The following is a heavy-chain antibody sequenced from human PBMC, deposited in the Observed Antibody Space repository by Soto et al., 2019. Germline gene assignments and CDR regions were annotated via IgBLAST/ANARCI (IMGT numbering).Heavy chain of an antibody. Sequence: DWGWKRVDLGEGLDWIASGYYGGRTYYNPSLKSRVTFSLDTSKSRFSLELSSVTAADTAVYYCARHGAYSTSVYYYYRMHVCGQGTTVTVSS. V-gene: IGHV4-39*01. CDR1: D. J-gene: IGHJ6*02. CDR2: GYYGGRT. D-gene: IGHD6-13*01. CDR3: ARHGAYSTSVYYYYRMHV.